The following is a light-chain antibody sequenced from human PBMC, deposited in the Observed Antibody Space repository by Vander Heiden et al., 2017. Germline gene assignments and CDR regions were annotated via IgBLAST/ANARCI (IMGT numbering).Light chain of an antibody. Sequence: DIRLAQSPSFLSAFVGDRVTITCRASRDIQGYLAWYQQKPGKAPKLLIYSTSTLQSGVPSRISGSGSGTEYTLTISSLQPEDFATYYCQQSNSFPLYSFGPGSRVDFK. CDR2: STS. V-gene: IGKV1-9*01. CDR3: QQSNSFPLYS. CDR1: RDIQGY. J-gene: IGKJ3*01.